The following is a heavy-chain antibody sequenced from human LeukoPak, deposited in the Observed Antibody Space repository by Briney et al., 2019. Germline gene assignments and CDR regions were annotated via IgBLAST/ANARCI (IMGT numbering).Heavy chain of an antibody. V-gene: IGHV4-34*01. D-gene: IGHD1-1*01. J-gene: IGHJ4*02. CDR3: ASSHNLLFDY. CDR1: GGSFSGYY. CDR2: INHSGST. Sequence: PSETLSLTCAVYGGSFSGYYWSWIRQPPGKGLEWIGGINHSGSTNYNPSLKSRVTISVDTSKNQFSLKLSSVTAADTAVYYCASSHNLLFDYWGQGTLVTVSS.